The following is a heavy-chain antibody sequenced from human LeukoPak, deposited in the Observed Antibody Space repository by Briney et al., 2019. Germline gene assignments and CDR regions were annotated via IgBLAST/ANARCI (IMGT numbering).Heavy chain of an antibody. Sequence: GGSLTLSCAASGFTFSHYSMNWFRHAPAKGLDWGSYISSSSGTIYYADSVKGRFTISRDNAKNSLYLQMNSLRDEDTAVYYCARDLSGSSRFDYWGQGTLVTVS. J-gene: IGHJ4*02. D-gene: IGHD3-10*01. V-gene: IGHV3-48*02. CDR2: ISSSSGTI. CDR3: ARDLSGSSRFDY. CDR1: GFTFSHYS.